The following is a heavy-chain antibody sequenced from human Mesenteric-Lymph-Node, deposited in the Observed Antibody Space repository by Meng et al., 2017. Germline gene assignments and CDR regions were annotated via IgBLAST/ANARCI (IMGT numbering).Heavy chain of an antibody. D-gene: IGHD6-19*01. CDR3: ARVSSGWDYFDY. CDR1: GGSISSSSYY. Sequence: LPLQESGPGLVKPSETLSLTCTVSGGSISSSSYYWGWIRQPPGKGLEWIGSIYYSGSTYYNPSLRSRVTMSLDTSKNQFSLKLSSVTATDTAVYYCARVSSGWDYFDYWGQGTLVTVSS. V-gene: IGHV4-39*01. J-gene: IGHJ4*02. CDR2: IYYSGST.